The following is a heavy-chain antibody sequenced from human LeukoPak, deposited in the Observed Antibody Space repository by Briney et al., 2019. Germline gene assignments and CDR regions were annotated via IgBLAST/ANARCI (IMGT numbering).Heavy chain of an antibody. CDR2: IKQDGSQK. Sequence: PGGSLRLSCAASGFTFSNYWVSWVRQAPGKGLEWVANIKQDGSQKYYGDSVKGRFTISRDNAKNSLYLQMSSLRVEDTAVYYCVREEYGDHLWWWGQGTPVTVSS. CDR1: GFTFSNYW. CDR3: VREEYGDHLWW. V-gene: IGHV3-7*01. D-gene: IGHD2-21*01. J-gene: IGHJ4*02.